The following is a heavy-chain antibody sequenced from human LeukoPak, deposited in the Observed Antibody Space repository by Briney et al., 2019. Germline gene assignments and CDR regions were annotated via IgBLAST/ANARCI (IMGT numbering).Heavy chain of an antibody. Sequence: PSETLSLTCTVSGGSISSYFWSWIRQPPGKGLEWIGYIYYSGSTNHNPSLKSRVTISVDTSKNQFSLKLSSVTAADTAVYYCARDSGSYLNWFDPWGQGTLVTVSS. D-gene: IGHD1-26*01. J-gene: IGHJ5*02. CDR1: GGSISSYF. V-gene: IGHV4-59*01. CDR3: ARDSGSYLNWFDP. CDR2: IYYSGST.